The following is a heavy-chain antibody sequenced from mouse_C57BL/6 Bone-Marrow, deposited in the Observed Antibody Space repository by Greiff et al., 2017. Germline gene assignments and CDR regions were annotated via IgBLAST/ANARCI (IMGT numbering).Heavy chain of an antibody. CDR1: GFTFSSYA. Sequence: EVQVVESGGGLVKPGGSLKLSCAASGFTFSSYAMSWVRQTPEKRLEWVATISDGGSYTYYPDNVKGRFTIARDNAKNNLYLQMSNLKSEDTAMYYCARDPISPSYWGQGTLVTVSA. D-gene: IGHD6-5*01. CDR2: ISDGGSYT. V-gene: IGHV5-4*01. J-gene: IGHJ3*01. CDR3: ARDPISPSY.